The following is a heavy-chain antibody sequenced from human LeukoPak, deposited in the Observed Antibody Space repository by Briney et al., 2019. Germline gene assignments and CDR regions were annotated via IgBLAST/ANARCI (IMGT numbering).Heavy chain of an antibody. CDR3: ARDLNGGYGDYSGAFDI. CDR2: IYYSGST. Sequence: SETLSLTCTVSGGSISSGGYYWSWIRQHPGKGLEWIGYIYYSGSTYYIPSLKSRVTISVDTSKNQFFLKLSSVTAADTAVYYCARDLNGGYGDYSGAFDIWGQGTMVTVSS. CDR1: GGSISSGGYY. D-gene: IGHD4-17*01. J-gene: IGHJ3*02. V-gene: IGHV4-31*03.